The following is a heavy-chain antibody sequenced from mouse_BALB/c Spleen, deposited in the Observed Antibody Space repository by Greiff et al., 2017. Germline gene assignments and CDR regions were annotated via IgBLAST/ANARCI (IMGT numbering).Heavy chain of an antibody. Sequence: VQLQQSGAELAKPGASVKMSCKASGYTFTSYWMHWVKQRPGQGLEWIGYINPSTGYTEYNQKFKDKATLTADKSSSTAYMQLSSLTSEDSAVYYCARGYGKDYYAMDYWGQGTSVTVSS. CDR3: ARGYGKDYYAMDY. CDR1: GYTFTSYW. V-gene: IGHV1-7*01. J-gene: IGHJ4*01. CDR2: INPSTGYT. D-gene: IGHD2-10*02.